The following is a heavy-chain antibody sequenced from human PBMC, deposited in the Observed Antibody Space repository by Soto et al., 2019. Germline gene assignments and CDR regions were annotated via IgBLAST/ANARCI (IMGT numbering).Heavy chain of an antibody. CDR3: ARTTAVPNTLRSRYFFDY. CDR2: IYYSGTT. Sequence: SETLSLTCTVSGGSISSYYWSWIRQPPGKGLEWIGYIYYSGTTNYNPSLKSRVTISVDLSKNRFSLRLSSVTTADTALYYCARTTAVPNTLRSRYFFDYWGQGTMVTVSS. J-gene: IGHJ4*02. D-gene: IGHD4-17*01. CDR1: GGSISSYY. V-gene: IGHV4-59*01.